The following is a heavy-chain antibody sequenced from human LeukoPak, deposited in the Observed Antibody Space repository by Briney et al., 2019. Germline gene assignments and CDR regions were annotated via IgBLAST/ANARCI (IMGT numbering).Heavy chain of an antibody. D-gene: IGHD3-22*01. CDR2: IYSGGST. Sequence: PGGSLRLSCAASGFTVSSNYMSWVRQAPGKGLEWVSVIYSGGSTYYADSVKGRFTISRDNSKNTLYLQMNSLRAEDTAVYYCATNYYASSGTFDYWGQGTLVTVSS. CDR3: ATNYYASSGTFDY. V-gene: IGHV3-66*01. J-gene: IGHJ4*02. CDR1: GFTVSSNY.